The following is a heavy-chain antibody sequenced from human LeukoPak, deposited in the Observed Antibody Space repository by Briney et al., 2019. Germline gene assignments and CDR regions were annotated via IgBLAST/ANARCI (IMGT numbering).Heavy chain of an antibody. Sequence: ASVKVSCKASGYTFTGYYMHWVRQAPGQGLEWMGWINPNSGGTNYAQKFQGRVTMTRDTSISTAYMELSSLRSEDTAVYYCLTRNAFDIWGQGTMVSVSS. D-gene: IGHD1-14*01. J-gene: IGHJ3*02. CDR1: GYTFTGYY. V-gene: IGHV1-2*02. CDR2: INPNSGGT. CDR3: LTRNAFDI.